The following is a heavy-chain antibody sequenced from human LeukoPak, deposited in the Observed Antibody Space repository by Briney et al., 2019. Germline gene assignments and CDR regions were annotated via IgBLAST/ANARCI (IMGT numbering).Heavy chain of an antibody. J-gene: IGHJ4*02. D-gene: IGHD2-2*01. Sequence: PGGSLRLSCAASGFTFRNSSMSWVRQAPGKGLEWVSSISGSGGNTYYADPVKGRFTIAKDNSNHTLYLQRNGPTAEATAVYYGAKAPTSYCSSASCYEGASDYWGQGTLVTVSS. V-gene: IGHV3-23*01. CDR1: GFTFRNSS. CDR3: AKAPTSYCSSASCYEGASDY. CDR2: ISGSGGNT.